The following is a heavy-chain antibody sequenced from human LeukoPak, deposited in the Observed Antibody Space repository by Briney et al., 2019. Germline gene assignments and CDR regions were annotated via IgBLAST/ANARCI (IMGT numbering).Heavy chain of an antibody. CDR2: IYYSGST. J-gene: IGHJ6*03. Sequence: SETLSLTCTVSGGSISSSSYYWGWIRQPPGKGLEWIGSIYYSGSTYYNPSLKSRVTISVDTSKNQFSLKLSSVTAADTAVYYCARRLVVAYPRIYYYYMDVWGKGTTVTVSS. D-gene: IGHD2-15*01. CDR1: GGSISSSSYY. CDR3: ARRLVVAYPRIYYYYMDV. V-gene: IGHV4-39*07.